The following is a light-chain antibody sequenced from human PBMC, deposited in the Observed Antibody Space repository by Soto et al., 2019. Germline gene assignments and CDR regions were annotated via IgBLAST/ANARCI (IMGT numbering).Light chain of an antibody. CDR1: RSDVGGYKY. J-gene: IGLJ2*01. CDR3: CSYGGGRTHLG. V-gene: IGLV2-11*01. CDR2: DVS. Sequence: QSALTQPRSVSGSPGQSVAISCTGSRSDVGGYKYVSWYQQFPGKAPKLIIYDVSRRPSGVPERFSGSKSGNTASLTISGLQAEDECDYSCCSYGGGRTHLGFGRGTKLTVL.